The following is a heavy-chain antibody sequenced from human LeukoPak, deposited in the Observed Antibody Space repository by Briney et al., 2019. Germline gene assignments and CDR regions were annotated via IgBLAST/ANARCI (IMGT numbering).Heavy chain of an antibody. J-gene: IGHJ5*02. CDR3: ARDNYDYVWGSYRYTLSWFDP. V-gene: IGHV4-59*12. Sequence: SETLSLTCTVSGGSISSYYWSWIRQPPGKGLEWIGYIYYGGSINYNPSLKSRVTMSVDTSKNQFSLKLSSVTAADTAVYYRARDNYDYVWGSYRYTLSWFDPWGQGTLVTVSS. CDR2: IYYGGSI. D-gene: IGHD3-16*02. CDR1: GGSISSYY.